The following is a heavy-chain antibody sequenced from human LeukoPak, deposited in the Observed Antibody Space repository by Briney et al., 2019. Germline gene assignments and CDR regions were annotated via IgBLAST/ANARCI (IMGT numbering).Heavy chain of an antibody. V-gene: IGHV5-51*01. CDR1: GYRFTSYW. D-gene: IGHD3-22*01. CDR3: ARLPYYYDSSGYSYYYYMDV. Sequence: GEPLKISCQGSGYRFTSYWIGGVRQLPGKGLEWMGIIYPGDSDTRYSPSFQGQVTISADKSISTAYLQWSSLKASDTAMYYCARLPYYYDSSGYSYYYYMDVWGKGTTVTVSS. J-gene: IGHJ6*03. CDR2: IYPGDSDT.